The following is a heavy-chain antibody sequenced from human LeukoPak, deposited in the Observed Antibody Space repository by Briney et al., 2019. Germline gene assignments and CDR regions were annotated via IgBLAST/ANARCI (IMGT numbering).Heavy chain of an antibody. CDR3: AGGLAAPADQYYMDV. D-gene: IGHD6-6*01. CDR2: INPNSGGT. Sequence: ASVKVSCKASGYTFTGYYMHWVRQAPGQGLEWMGWINPNSGGTNYAQKFQGRVTMTRDTSISTAYMELSRLRSDDTAVYYCAGGLAAPADQYYMDVWGKGTTVTVSS. V-gene: IGHV1-2*02. CDR1: GYTFTGYY. J-gene: IGHJ6*03.